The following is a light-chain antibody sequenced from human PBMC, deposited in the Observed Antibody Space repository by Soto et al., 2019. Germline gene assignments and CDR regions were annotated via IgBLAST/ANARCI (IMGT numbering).Light chain of an antibody. CDR1: QSVNSNY. Sequence: EIVLTQSPGTLSLSPGERAILFCRASQSVNSNYLAWYQRKPGQAPRLLIYAASSRATGIPDRFSGSGSGTEFSLPISRLEAEDFAAYYCQQYGTSPVTFDGGTKVEIK. CDR3: QQYGTSPVT. CDR2: AAS. J-gene: IGKJ4*01. V-gene: IGKV3-20*01.